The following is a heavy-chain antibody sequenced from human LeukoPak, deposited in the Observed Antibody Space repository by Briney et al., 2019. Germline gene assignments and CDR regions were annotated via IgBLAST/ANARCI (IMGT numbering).Heavy chain of an antibody. J-gene: IGHJ3*02. V-gene: IGHV1-69*13. CDR1: GGTFSSYA. CDR3: ARDRWEPYDAFDI. D-gene: IGHD4-23*01. CDR2: IIPIFGTA. Sequence: ASVKVSCKASGGTFSSYAISWVRQAPGQGLEWMGGIIPIFGTANYAQKFQGRVTITADESTSTAYMELSSPRSEDTAVYYCARDRWEPYDAFDIWGQGTMVTVSS.